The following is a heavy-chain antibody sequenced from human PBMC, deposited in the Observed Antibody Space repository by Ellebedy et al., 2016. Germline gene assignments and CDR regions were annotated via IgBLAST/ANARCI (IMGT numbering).Heavy chain of an antibody. CDR1: GGSISSSNW. V-gene: IGHV4-4*02. CDR2: IYHSGST. D-gene: IGHD3-10*01. CDR3: ARDQETYYYGSGSQGGDY. J-gene: IGHJ4*02. Sequence: SETLSLTCAVSGGSISSSNWWSWVRQPPGKGLEWIGEIYHSGSTNYNPSLKSRVTISVDKSKNQFSLKLSSVTAADTAVYYCARDQETYYYGSGSQGGDYWGQGTLVTVSS.